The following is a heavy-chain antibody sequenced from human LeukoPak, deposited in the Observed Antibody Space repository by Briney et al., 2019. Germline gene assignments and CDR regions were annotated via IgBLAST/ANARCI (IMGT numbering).Heavy chain of an antibody. V-gene: IGHV4-34*01. Sequence: SETLSLTCAVYGGSFSGYYWSWIRQPPGKGLEWIGEINHSGSTNYNPSLKSRVTISVDTSKNQFSLKLSSVTAADTAVYYCARWQYVSAFDIWGQGTMVTVSS. CDR3: ARWQYVSAFDI. J-gene: IGHJ3*02. D-gene: IGHD2-2*01. CDR2: INHSGST. CDR1: GGSFSGYY.